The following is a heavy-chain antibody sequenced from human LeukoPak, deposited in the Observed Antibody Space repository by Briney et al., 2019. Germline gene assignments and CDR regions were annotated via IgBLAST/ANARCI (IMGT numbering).Heavy chain of an antibody. CDR1: GGSISSGGYY. CDR2: IYYSGST. V-gene: IGHV4-31*03. J-gene: IGHJ6*02. D-gene: IGHD3-10*01. Sequence: SETLSLTCTVSGGSISSGGYYWSWIRQHPGKGLEWIGYIYYSGSTYYNPSLKSRVTISVGTSKNQFSLKLSSVTAADTAVYYCARVDGSGSYFPYYYYYGMDVWGQGTTVTVSS. CDR3: ARVDGSGSYFPYYYYYGMDV.